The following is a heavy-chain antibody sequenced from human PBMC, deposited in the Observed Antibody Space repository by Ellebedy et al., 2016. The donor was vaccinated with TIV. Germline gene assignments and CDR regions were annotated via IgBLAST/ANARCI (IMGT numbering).Heavy chain of an antibody. CDR3: AGLGALDY. CDR2: MYSAGSA. Sequence: PGGSLRLSCAASGVTVGNNYMSWVRKAPGKGLEWVSLMYSAGSAYYADSVKGRFTISRDSSKNTLYLQMNSLRVEDTAIYYCAGLGALDYWGQGTLVTVSS. V-gene: IGHV3-66*04. D-gene: IGHD3-16*01. CDR1: GVTVGNNY. J-gene: IGHJ4*02.